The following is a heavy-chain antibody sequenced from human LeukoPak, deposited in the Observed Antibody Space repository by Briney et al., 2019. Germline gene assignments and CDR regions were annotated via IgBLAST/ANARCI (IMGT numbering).Heavy chain of an antibody. V-gene: IGHV4-34*01. D-gene: IGHD3-3*01. CDR2: INHRGSN. CDR3: ASLYYDFWSGYYTIVDY. J-gene: IGHJ4*02. Sequence: NTSETLSLTCAVYGGSFSDYYWSWIRQPPGKGLGWIGDINHRGSNNYNPSLKSRVTMSVDTSKSQLSLKLSSVTAADTAVYYCASLYYDFWSGYYTIVDYWGQGTLVTVSS. CDR1: GGSFSDYY.